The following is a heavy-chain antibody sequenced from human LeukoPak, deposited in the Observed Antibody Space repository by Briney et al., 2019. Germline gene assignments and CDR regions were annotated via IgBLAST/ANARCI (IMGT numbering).Heavy chain of an antibody. Sequence: RASVKVSCKASGYTFTGYYMHWVRQAPGQGLEWMGWINPNSGGTNYAQKFQGRVTMTRDTSISTAYMELSRLRSDDTAVYYCARVVVPAAPWTYWGQGTLVTVSS. J-gene: IGHJ4*02. CDR3: ARVVVPAAPWTY. D-gene: IGHD2-2*01. CDR2: INPNSGGT. V-gene: IGHV1-2*02. CDR1: GYTFTGYY.